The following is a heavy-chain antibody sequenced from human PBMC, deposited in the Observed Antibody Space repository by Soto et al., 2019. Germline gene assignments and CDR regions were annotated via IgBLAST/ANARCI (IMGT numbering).Heavy chain of an antibody. Sequence: LRLSCSVFGFTFSSYAMHWVRQAPGKGLQYVSSISSNGGSTYYADSVKGRFTISRDNSKNTLYLQMSSLRVEDTAVYYCVKDRYVDYWGQGNLVTVSS. V-gene: IGHV3-64D*06. CDR1: GFTFSSYA. J-gene: IGHJ4*02. CDR2: ISSNGGST. CDR3: VKDRYVDY.